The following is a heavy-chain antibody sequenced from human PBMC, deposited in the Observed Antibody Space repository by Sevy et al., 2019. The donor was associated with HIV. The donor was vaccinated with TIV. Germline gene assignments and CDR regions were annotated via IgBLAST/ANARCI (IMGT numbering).Heavy chain of an antibody. D-gene: IGHD2-8*02. CDR2: IKAKSDGGTI. J-gene: IGHJ6*02. CDR3: NTDPIIVLLVTDGMDV. V-gene: IGHV3-15*01. CDR1: GFTFSSYS. Sequence: GGSLRLSCAASGFTFSSYSMNWVRQAPGKGLEWVGRIKAKSDGGTIDYAAPVKGRFTISRDDSKNTLYLQMNSLKTEDTGIYYCNTDPIIVLLVTDGMDVWGQGTTVTVSS.